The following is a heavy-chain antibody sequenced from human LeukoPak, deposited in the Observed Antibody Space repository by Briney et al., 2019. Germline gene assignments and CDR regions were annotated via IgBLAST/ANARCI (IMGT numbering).Heavy chain of an antibody. CDR1: GGSISSYY. CDR2: IYYSGNT. CDR3: ARGAGSFEY. Sequence: SETLSLTCTVSGGSISSYYWSWIRQPPGKGLEWVGYIYYSGNTNYNPSLKSRVTISVDTSKNQFSLKLSSVTAADTAVYYCARGAGSFEYWGQGTLVTVSS. V-gene: IGHV4-59*01. D-gene: IGHD1-26*01. J-gene: IGHJ4*02.